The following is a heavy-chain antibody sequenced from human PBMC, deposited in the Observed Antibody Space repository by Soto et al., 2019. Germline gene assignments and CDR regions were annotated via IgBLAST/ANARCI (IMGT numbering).Heavy chain of an antibody. CDR3: ASQNVQDIVVVPAAMHYYERGAFDI. V-gene: IGHV4-31*03. Sequence: SETLSLTCTVSGGSISSGGYYWSWIRQHPGKGLEWIGYIYYSGSTYYNPSLKSRVTISVDTSKNQFSLRLSSVTAADTAMYYCASQNVQDIVVVPAAMHYYERGAFDIWGQGTMVTVSS. CDR1: GGSISSGGYY. CDR2: IYYSGST. J-gene: IGHJ3*02. D-gene: IGHD2-2*01.